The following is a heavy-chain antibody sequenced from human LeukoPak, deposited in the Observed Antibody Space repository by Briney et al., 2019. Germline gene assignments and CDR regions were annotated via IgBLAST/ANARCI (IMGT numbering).Heavy chain of an antibody. Sequence: GGSLRLSCAASGFTFSSYWMSWVRQAPGKGLEWVANIKQDGSEKYYVDSVKGRFTISRDNAKNSLYLQMNSLRAEDTAVCYCARDPVQRYLWGDYFDYWGQGTLVTVSS. CDR1: GFTFSSYW. CDR3: ARDPVQRYLWGDYFDY. CDR2: IKQDGSEK. V-gene: IGHV3-7*01. D-gene: IGHD3-10*01. J-gene: IGHJ4*02.